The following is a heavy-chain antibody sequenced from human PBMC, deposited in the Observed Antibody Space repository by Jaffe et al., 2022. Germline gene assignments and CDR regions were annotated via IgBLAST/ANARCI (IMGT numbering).Heavy chain of an antibody. CDR2: IYHSGST. D-gene: IGHD3-10*01. Sequence: QVQLQESGPGLVKPSETLSLTCAVSGYSISSGYYWGWIRQPPGKGLEWIGSIYHSGSTYYNPSLKSRVTISVDTSKNQFSLKLSSVTAADTAVYYCARHWFGELFPFDYWGQGTLVTVSS. V-gene: IGHV4-38-2*01. CDR1: GYSISSGYY. J-gene: IGHJ4*02. CDR3: ARHWFGELFPFDY.